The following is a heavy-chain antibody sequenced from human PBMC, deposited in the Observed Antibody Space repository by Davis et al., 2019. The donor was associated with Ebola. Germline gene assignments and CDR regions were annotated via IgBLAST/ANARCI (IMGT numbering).Heavy chain of an antibody. V-gene: IGHV3-23*01. Sequence: GGSLRLSCAASGFTFSSYAMSWVRQAPGKGLEWVSAISGSGGSTYYADSVKGRFTISRDNSKNTLYLQMNSLRAEDTAVYYCARDKREKQWLDPYYYYYGMDVWGQGTTVTVSS. J-gene: IGHJ6*02. CDR3: ARDKREKQWLDPYYYYYGMDV. CDR1: GFTFSSYA. D-gene: IGHD6-19*01. CDR2: ISGSGGST.